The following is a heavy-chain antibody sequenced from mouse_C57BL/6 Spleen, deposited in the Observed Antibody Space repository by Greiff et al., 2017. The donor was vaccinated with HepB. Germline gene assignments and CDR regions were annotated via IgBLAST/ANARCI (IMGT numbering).Heavy chain of an antibody. CDR1: GYTFTDYE. J-gene: IGHJ2*01. Sequence: VQLQQSGAELVRPGASVTLSCKASGYTFTDYEMHWVKQTPVHGLEWIGAIDPETGGTAFNQKFKGKAILTADKSSSTAYMELRSLTSEDSAVYYCTRNYGRDYWGQGTTLTVSS. CDR3: TRNYGRDY. CDR2: IDPETGGT. D-gene: IGHD1-1*01. V-gene: IGHV1-15*01.